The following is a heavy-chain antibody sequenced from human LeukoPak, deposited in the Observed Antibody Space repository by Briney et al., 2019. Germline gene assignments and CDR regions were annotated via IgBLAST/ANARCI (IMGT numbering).Heavy chain of an antibody. V-gene: IGHV3-23*01. CDR1: GFTFSRFA. CDR2: ISGSGDST. J-gene: IGHJ4*02. CDR3: ATYRRGYHDSSESYYFDY. Sequence: GGSLRLSCAASGFTFSRFAMSWVRQAPGKGLEWVSGISGSGDSTYYADSVKGRFTISRDSSKNTLYLQMNGLRAEDTAVYYCATYRRGYHDSSESYYFDYWGQGTLVTVSS. D-gene: IGHD3-22*01.